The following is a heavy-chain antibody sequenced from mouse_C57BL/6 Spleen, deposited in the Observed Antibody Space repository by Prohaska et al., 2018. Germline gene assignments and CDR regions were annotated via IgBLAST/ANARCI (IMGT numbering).Heavy chain of an antibody. D-gene: IGHD1-2*01. V-gene: IGHV1-59*01. CDR2: IDPSDSLT. CDR3: ASRYGSWFAY. Sequence: QVQLQQPGAELVRPGTSVKLSCKASGYTFTSYWMHWVKQRPGQGLEWIGVIDPSDSLTNYNQKLKGKATWTGDKSSSTAYMQLSSRTSEDSAVYYCASRYGSWFAYWGQGTLVTVSA. CDR1: GYTFTSYW. J-gene: IGHJ3*01.